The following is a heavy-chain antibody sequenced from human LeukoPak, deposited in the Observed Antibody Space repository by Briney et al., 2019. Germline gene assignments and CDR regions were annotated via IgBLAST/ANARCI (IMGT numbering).Heavy chain of an antibody. J-gene: IGHJ6*02. CDR3: ARDDLGYVLYDMDV. V-gene: IGHV3-74*01. Sequence: GGSLRLSCAASGVTFSSYWMHWVRQAPGKGLGGVSRINSDGSRTSYADSVKGRFTISRDNAKNTLYLQMNSLRAEDTAVYYCARDDLGYVLYDMDVWGQGTTVTVSS. CDR2: INSDGSRT. CDR1: GVTFSSYW. D-gene: IGHD3-10*02.